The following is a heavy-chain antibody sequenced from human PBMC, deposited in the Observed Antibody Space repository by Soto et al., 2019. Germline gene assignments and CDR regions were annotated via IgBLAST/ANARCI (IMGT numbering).Heavy chain of an antibody. CDR3: ARPVGATIRWFDP. Sequence: QVQLVQSGAEVKKPGASVKVSCKASGYTFTTYGVSWVRQAPGQGLEWMGWISAYNGNTNYAQKLQGRVTMTTDTCTSTVYMELRSLRSDDTAVYYCARPVGATIRWFDPWGQGTLVTVSS. J-gene: IGHJ5*02. D-gene: IGHD1-26*01. CDR1: GYTFTTYG. V-gene: IGHV1-18*01. CDR2: ISAYNGNT.